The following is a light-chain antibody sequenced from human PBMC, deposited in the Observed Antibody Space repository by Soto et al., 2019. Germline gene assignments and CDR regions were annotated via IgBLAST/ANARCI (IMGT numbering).Light chain of an antibody. CDR3: MQGTHWPWT. V-gene: IGKV2-30*02. CDR2: KVS. Sequence: DVVMTQSPLSLPVTLGQLASISCRSSQSLIHSDGNTYLNWFQQRPGQSPRRLIYKVSDRDSGGPGRFSGSGSGTDFTLKISRGEAEDVGIYYCMQGTHWPWTCGQGTELEIK. CDR1: QSLIHSDGNTY. J-gene: IGKJ1*01.